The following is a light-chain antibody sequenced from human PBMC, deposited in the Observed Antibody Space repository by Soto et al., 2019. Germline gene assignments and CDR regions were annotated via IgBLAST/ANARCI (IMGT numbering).Light chain of an antibody. J-gene: IGKJ1*01. V-gene: IGKV3-15*01. CDR1: QSVSSN. Sequence: EIVMTQSPATLSVSPGERATLSCRASQSVSSNLAWYQQKPGQAPRLLIYGASTRATGIPARFSGSGSGTEVTLTIISLQSEAFAVYYCQQYNNWPRTFGQWTKVEVK. CDR2: GAS. CDR3: QQYNNWPRT.